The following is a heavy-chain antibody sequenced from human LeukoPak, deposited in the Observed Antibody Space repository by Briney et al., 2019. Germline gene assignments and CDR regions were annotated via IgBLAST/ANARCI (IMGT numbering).Heavy chain of an antibody. D-gene: IGHD6-13*01. V-gene: IGHV3-33*01. CDR3: ARGYIAAAGYFGY. Sequence: PGRSLRLSCAASGFTFSSYGMHWVGQAPGKRLEWVAVIWYDGSNKYYADSVKGRFTISRDNSKNTLYLQMNSLRAEDTAVYYCARGYIAAAGYFGYWGQGTRVTVSS. CDR2: IWYDGSNK. J-gene: IGHJ4*02. CDR1: GFTFSSYG.